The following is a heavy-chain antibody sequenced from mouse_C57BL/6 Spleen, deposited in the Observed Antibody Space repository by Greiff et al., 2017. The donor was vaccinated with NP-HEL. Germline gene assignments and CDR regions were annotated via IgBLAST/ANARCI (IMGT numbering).Heavy chain of an antibody. V-gene: IGHV5-12*01. D-gene: IGHD1-1*02. CDR2: ISNGGGST. J-gene: IGHJ3*01. CDR1: GFTFSDYY. CDR3: AREGGAY. Sequence: EVKLVESGGGLVQPGGSLKLSCAASGFTFSDYYMYWVRQTPEKRLEWVAYISNGGGSTYYPDTVKGRFTISRDNAKNTLYLQMSRLKSEDTAMYYCAREGGAYWGQGTLVTVSA.